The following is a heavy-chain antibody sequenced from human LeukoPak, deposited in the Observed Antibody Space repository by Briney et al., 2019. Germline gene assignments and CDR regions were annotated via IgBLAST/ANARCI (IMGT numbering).Heavy chain of an antibody. V-gene: IGHV3-23*01. CDR2: LSGSGITT. J-gene: IGHJ4*01. CDR3: AKGINSSGWSYFDY. CDR1: GFTFSNSA. D-gene: IGHD6-19*01. Sequence: PGGSLRLSCAASGFTFSNSAMSWVRQAPGRGLEWVSTLSGSGITTYHADSAKGRFTISRDNSKNTLYLQMNSLRAEDTAVYYCAKGINSSGWSYFDYWGHGTLVTVSS.